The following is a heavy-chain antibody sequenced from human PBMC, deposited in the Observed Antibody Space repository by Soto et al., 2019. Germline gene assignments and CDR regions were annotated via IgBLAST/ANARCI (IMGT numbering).Heavy chain of an antibody. J-gene: IGHJ4*02. Sequence: GGSLRLSCAASGFTFSSYGMHWVRQAPGKGLEWVAVISYDGSNKYYADSEKGRFTISRDNSKNTLYLQMNSLRADDTAVYYCAAYSDSSSWPFDYLGQGTLVTVSS. CDR2: ISYDGSNK. CDR1: GFTFSSYG. V-gene: IGHV3-30*03. D-gene: IGHD6-13*01. CDR3: AAYSDSSSWPFDY.